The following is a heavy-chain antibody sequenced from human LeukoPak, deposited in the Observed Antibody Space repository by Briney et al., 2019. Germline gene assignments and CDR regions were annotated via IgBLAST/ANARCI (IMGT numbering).Heavy chain of an antibody. V-gene: IGHV4-4*07. Sequence: PSETLSLSCTVSGGSISSYYGSWIRQPAGKGLEWIGRIYTSGSTNYNPSLKSRVTMSVDTSKNQFSLKLSSVTAADTAVYYCARDRGYSYARGRDYYYMDVWGKGTTVTVSS. D-gene: IGHD5-18*01. CDR1: GGSISSYY. CDR2: IYTSGST. CDR3: ARDRGYSYARGRDYYYMDV. J-gene: IGHJ6*03.